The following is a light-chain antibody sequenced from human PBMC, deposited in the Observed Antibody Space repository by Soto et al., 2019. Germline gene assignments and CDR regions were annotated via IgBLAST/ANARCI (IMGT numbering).Light chain of an antibody. Sequence: QSALTQPASVSGSPGQSITISCTGTSSDVGGYNYVSWYQQHPGKAPKLMIYDVSNRPSGVSNRFSGSKSGNTASLTISGLQAEDEADYYGSSYTSSSTLYLFGTGTKVTVL. V-gene: IGLV2-14*01. CDR1: SSDVGGYNY. CDR2: DVS. CDR3: SSYTSSSTLYL. J-gene: IGLJ1*01.